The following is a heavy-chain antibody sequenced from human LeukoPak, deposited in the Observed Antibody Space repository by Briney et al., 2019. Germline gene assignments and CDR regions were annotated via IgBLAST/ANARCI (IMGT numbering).Heavy chain of an antibody. CDR1: GYTFINYG. Sequence: ASVKVSCKASGYTFINYGISWVRQAPGQGLEWMGWISAENGNTGYVENLQGRVTMTTDTSTSTAYMELRSLRSDDTAVYYCARSIAVAGTGGYYFDYWGQGTLVTVSS. CDR3: ARSIAVAGTGGYYFDY. J-gene: IGHJ4*02. V-gene: IGHV1-18*01. CDR2: ISAENGNT. D-gene: IGHD6-19*01.